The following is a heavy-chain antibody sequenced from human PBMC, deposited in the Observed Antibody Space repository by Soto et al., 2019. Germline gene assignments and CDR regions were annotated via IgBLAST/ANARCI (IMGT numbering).Heavy chain of an antibody. CDR2: INHSGST. D-gene: IGHD3-10*01. CDR3: ARGPFPRITMVRGVVHYYYYGMDV. CDR1: GGSFSGYY. J-gene: IGHJ6*02. Sequence: PSETLSLTCAVYGGSFSGYYWSWIRQTTGKGLEWIGEINHSGSTNYNPSLKSRVTISVDTSKNQFSLKLSSVTAADTAVYYCARGPFPRITMVRGVVHYYYYGMDVWGQGTTVTVSS. V-gene: IGHV4-34*01.